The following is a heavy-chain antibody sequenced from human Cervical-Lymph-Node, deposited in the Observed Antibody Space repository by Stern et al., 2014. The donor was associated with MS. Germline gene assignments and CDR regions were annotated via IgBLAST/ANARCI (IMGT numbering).Heavy chain of an antibody. CDR2: IFPFFGIT. CDR3: ARYSG. Sequence: QVQLVQSGAEVKKPGSSVRVSCKASGGTFANYTISWVRQAPGQGLQWIGKIFPFFGITTYAQNFQGRLTITADTSTTTAYMELSSLRSEDTAVYYGARYSGWGQGTLVIVSS. D-gene: IGHD2-21*01. J-gene: IGHJ4*02. CDR1: GGTFANYT. V-gene: IGHV1-69*09.